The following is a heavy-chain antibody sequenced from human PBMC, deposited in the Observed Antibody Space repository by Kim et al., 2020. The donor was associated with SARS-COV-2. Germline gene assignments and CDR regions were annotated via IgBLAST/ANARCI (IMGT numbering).Heavy chain of an antibody. Sequence: SETLSLTCTVSGGSLNSYYWSWIWHRPRKGLKWMGYMPVTGFTKYNPTLNSRYTISIDLPKNQFSLKLRSETASDTALFPSARNPGDGWSDPCRPGTRV. D-gene: IGHD7-27*01. V-gene: IGHV4-59*12. CDR3: ARNPGDGWSDP. CDR1: GGSLNSYY. CDR2: MPVTGFT. J-gene: IGHJ5*02.